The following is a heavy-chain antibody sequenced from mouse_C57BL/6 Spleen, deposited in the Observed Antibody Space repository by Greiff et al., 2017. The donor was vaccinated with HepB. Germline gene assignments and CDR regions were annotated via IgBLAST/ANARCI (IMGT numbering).Heavy chain of an antibody. CDR2: IYPGSGST. D-gene: IGHD1-1*01. J-gene: IGHJ2*01. Sequence: VQLQQPGAELVKPGASVKMSCKASGYTFTSYWITWVKQRPGQGLEWIGDIYPGSGSTNYNEKFKSKATLTVDTSSSTAYMQLSSLTSEDSAVYYCARSVDGLWSFDYWGQGTTLTVSS. CDR1: GYTFTSYW. CDR3: ARSVDGLWSFDY. V-gene: IGHV1-55*01.